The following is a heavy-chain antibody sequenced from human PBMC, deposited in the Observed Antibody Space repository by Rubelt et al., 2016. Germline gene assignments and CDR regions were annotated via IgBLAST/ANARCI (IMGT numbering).Heavy chain of an antibody. J-gene: IGHJ5*02. CDR2: ISSTITSG. CDR1: GFAITNYG. Sequence: GGSLRLSCAASGFAITNYGMSWVRQAAGTGLEWVSYISSTITSGYYADSVKGRFTVSRDIAKNSLYLQMNSLRDEDTAVYYCVRGLPLHPWGQGTLVTVSS. V-gene: IGHV3-48*02. CDR3: VRGLPLHP.